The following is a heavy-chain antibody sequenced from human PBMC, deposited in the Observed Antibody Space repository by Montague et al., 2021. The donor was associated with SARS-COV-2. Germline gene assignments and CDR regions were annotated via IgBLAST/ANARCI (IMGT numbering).Heavy chain of an antibody. J-gene: IGHJ3*02. Sequence: SVKVSCKASGGTFSSYAISWVRQAPGQGLEWMGGIIPIFGTANYAQKFQGRVTITADEPTSTAYMELSSLRSEDTAVYYCAREQGYCSSTSCYEDAFDIWGQGTMVTVSS. D-gene: IGHD2-2*01. V-gene: IGHV1-69*13. CDR1: GGTFSSYA. CDR2: IIPIFGTA. CDR3: AREQGYCSSTSCYEDAFDI.